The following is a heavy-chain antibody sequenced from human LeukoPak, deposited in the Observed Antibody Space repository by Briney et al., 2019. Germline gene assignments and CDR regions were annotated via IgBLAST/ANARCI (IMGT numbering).Heavy chain of an antibody. V-gene: IGHV1-46*01. D-gene: IGHD6-19*01. CDR3: ARAMMTSGWVNWLDP. CDR1: GYTFTSYY. Sequence: ASVKVSCKASGYTFTSYYMHWVRQAPGQGLEWMGIINPSGGSTSYAQKFQGRVTMSSDTSITTAYMDLSSLTSDDTAVYYCARAMMTSGWVNWLDPWGQGSWSPSPQ. J-gene: IGHJ5*02. CDR2: INPSGGST.